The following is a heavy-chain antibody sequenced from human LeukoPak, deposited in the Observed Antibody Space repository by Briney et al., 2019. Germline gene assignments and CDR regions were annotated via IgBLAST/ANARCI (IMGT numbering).Heavy chain of an antibody. D-gene: IGHD3-16*02. J-gene: IGHJ3*02. CDR3: AREGGSYYDYVWGSYPPRGAFDI. Sequence: SETLSLTCTVSGGSISSYYWSWIRQPPGKGLEWIGYIYYTGSTNYNPSLKSRVTISVDTSKNQFSLKLSSVTAADTAVYYCAREGGSYYDYVWGSYPPRGAFDIWGQGTMVTVSS. CDR2: IYYTGST. V-gene: IGHV4-59*12. CDR1: GGSISSYY.